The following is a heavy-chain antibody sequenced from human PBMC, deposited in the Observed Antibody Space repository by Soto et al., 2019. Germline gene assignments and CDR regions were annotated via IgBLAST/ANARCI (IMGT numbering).Heavy chain of an antibody. CDR1: GDSVSKNSAT. CDR2: TYYRSKWYN. V-gene: IGHV6-1*01. J-gene: IGHJ2*01. Sequence: QEQLQQSGPGLVKPSQTLSLTCAISGDSVSKNSATWNWIRQSPARGLGWLGRTYYRSKWYNDYAVSVKRRITISPDTSKNQFSLQLNSVTPEDTAVYYCARGSLRGGNWYFDLWGRGTLVTVSS. D-gene: IGHD3-16*01. CDR3: ARGSLRGGNWYFDL.